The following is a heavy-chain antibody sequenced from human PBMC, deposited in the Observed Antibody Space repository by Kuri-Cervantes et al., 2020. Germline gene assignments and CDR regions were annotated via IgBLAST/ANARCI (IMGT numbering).Heavy chain of an antibody. CDR2: IIPIFGTA. J-gene: IGHJ6*02. CDR1: GGTFSSYA. V-gene: IGHV1-69*13. CDR3: ARGWNHTTTYYYYYGMDV. Sequence: SVKVSCKASGGTFSSYAISWVRQAPGQGLEWMGGIIPIFGTANYAQKFQGRVTITADESTSTTYMELSSLRSEDTAVYYCARGWNHTTTYYYYYGMDVWGQGNPGHRLL. D-gene: IGHD1-14*01.